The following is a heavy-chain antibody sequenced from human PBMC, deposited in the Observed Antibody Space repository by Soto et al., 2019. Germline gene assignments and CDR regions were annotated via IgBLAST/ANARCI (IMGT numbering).Heavy chain of an antibody. V-gene: IGHV1-69*13. CDR1: GGTFSSYA. CDR3: ARVTCSTRYSSGCGAFDI. Sequence: ASVKVSCKASGGTFSSYAISWVRQAPGQGLEWMGGIIPIFGTANYAQKFQGRVTITADESTSTAYMELSSLRSEDTAVYYCARVTCSTRYSSGCGAFDIWGQGTMVTVS. D-gene: IGHD6-19*01. J-gene: IGHJ3*02. CDR2: IIPIFGTA.